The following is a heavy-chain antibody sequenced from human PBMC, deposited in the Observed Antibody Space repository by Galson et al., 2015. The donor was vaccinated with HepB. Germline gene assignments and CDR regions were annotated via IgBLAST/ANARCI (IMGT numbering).Heavy chain of an antibody. CDR3: TTSNPSGSYPYYFDY. J-gene: IGHJ4*02. V-gene: IGHV3-15*07. Sequence: LRLSCAASGFTFSNAGLNWVRQAPGKGLEWVGRIKSKTDGGTTDYAAPVKGRFTISRDDSKNTLYLQMNSLKTEDTAVYYCTTSNPSGSYPYYFDYWGQGTLVTVSS. CDR2: IKSKTDGGTT. D-gene: IGHD1-26*01. CDR1: GFTFSNAG.